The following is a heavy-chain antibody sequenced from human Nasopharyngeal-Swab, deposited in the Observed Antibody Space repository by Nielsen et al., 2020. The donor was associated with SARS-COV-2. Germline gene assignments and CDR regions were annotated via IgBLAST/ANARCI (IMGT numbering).Heavy chain of an antibody. J-gene: IGHJ6*02. CDR1: GFTVSSYS. Sequence: GESLKISCAASGFTVSSYSMNWVRQAPGKGLEWVSSISSSSSYIYYADSVKGRFTISRDNAKNSLYLQMNSLRAEDTAVYYCARDPLGFLYYYYGMDVWGQGTTVTVSS. D-gene: IGHD2-15*01. V-gene: IGHV3-21*01. CDR2: ISSSSSYI. CDR3: ARDPLGFLYYYYGMDV.